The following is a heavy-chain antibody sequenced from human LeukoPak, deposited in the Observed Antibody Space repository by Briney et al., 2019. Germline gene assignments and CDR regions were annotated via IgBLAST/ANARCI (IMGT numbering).Heavy chain of an antibody. D-gene: IGHD4-17*01. CDR1: GFTFSSYA. Sequence: GGSLRLSCAASGFTFSSYAMSWVRQAPGKGLEWVSAISGSGGSTYYADSVKGRFTISRDNSKNTLYLQMNSLRAEDTAVYYCAKEYIPPYDYGGYVFLGAFDIWGQGTMVTVSS. CDR2: ISGSGGST. V-gene: IGHV3-23*01. CDR3: AKEYIPPYDYGGYVFLGAFDI. J-gene: IGHJ3*02.